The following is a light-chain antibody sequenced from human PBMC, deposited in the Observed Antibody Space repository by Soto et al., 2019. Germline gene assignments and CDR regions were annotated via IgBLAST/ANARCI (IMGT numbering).Light chain of an antibody. CDR3: QVWDSSSDHPV. CDR1: NIGSKS. J-gene: IGLJ2*01. CDR2: YDS. Sequence: SYELTQPPSVSVAPGKTARITCGGNNIGSKSVHWYQQKPGQAPVLVIYYDSDRPSGIPERFSGSNSGNTATLTNSRVEAGDEADYYCQVWDSSSDHPVFGGGTKVTVL. V-gene: IGLV3-21*04.